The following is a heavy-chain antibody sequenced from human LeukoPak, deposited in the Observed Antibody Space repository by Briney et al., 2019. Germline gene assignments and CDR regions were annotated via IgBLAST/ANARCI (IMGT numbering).Heavy chain of an antibody. D-gene: IGHD3-22*01. CDR2: INHSGST. J-gene: IGHJ4*02. V-gene: IGHV4-34*01. CDR3: ARARDESSGYYYVTVDY. Sequence: SETLYLTCDVYGGSFSGYYWSWIRQPPGKGLEWIGEINHSGSTNYNPTHKSRGTISVDTPKYQFPLRLRSVTAADTAVYYCARARDESSGYYYVTVDYWGQGTLVTVSS. CDR1: GGSFSGYY.